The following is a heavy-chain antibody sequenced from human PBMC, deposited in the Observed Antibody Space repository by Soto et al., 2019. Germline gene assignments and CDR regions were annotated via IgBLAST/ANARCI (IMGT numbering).Heavy chain of an antibody. D-gene: IGHD1-26*01. V-gene: IGHV3-30-3*01. CDR2: ISSDETTK. CDR3: ARHIDRDTRPGACPRGVLLDS. CDR1: RFTFSNYA. J-gene: IGHJ4*02. Sequence: QVQLVESGGGVVQPGRSLRLSCAASRFTFSNYAMHWVRQAPGKGLDWVAVISSDETTKYYADSVKGRFTITRDNSKNTLYLQMNSLRTEDTAMYYCARHIDRDTRPGACPRGVLLDSWGQGTLVTVSS.